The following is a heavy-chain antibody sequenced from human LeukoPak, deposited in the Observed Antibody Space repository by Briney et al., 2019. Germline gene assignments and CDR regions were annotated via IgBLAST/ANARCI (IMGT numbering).Heavy chain of an antibody. D-gene: IGHD6-13*01. V-gene: IGHV4-34*01. CDR2: INRSGST. CDR3: ARARTAAVPYYYYYMDV. J-gene: IGHJ6*03. CDR1: GGSFSGYY. Sequence: SETLSLTCAVYGGSFSGYYWSWIRQPPGKGLEWIGEINRSGSTNYNPSLKSRVTISVDTSKNQFSLKLSSVTAADTAVYYCARARTAAVPYYYYYMDVWGKGTTVTVSS.